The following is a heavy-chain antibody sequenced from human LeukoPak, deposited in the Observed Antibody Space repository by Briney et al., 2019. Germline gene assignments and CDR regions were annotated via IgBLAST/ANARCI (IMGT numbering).Heavy chain of an antibody. CDR2: MNPNNGNT. V-gene: IGHV1-8*01. CDR3: VRDGEGVAISVNYWFDP. D-gene: IGHD3-10*01. CDR1: GFTFTSYD. J-gene: IGHJ5*02. Sequence: ASVKVSCKASGFTFTSYDINWVRQASGQGLEWMGWMNPNNGNTGYAQKFQGGVTMTRDTSISTAYMELRGLRSEDTAVYYCVRDGEGVAISVNYWFDPWGQGTLVTVSS.